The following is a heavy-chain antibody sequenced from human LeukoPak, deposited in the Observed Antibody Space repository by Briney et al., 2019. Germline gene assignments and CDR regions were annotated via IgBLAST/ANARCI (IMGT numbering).Heavy chain of an antibody. CDR2: ITGSGVST. CDR1: GFTFTSYA. V-gene: IGHV3-23*01. J-gene: IGHJ5*02. Sequence: QPGGSLRLSCAASGFTFTSYAMSWVRLAPGKGLEWVSAITGSGVSTYHADSVKGRFTISRDNSKNTLYLQMNSLRAEDTAVYYCAKDRVGYYGSGSSRFDPWGQGTLVTVSS. CDR3: AKDRVGYYGSGSSRFDP. D-gene: IGHD3-10*01.